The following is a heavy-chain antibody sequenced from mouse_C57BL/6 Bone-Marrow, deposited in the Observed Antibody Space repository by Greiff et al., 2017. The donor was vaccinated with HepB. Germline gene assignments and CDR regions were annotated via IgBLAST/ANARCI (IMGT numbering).Heavy chain of an antibody. J-gene: IGHJ2*01. D-gene: IGHD2-3*01. CDR2: IYPGGGYT. Sequence: QVHVKQSGAELVRPGTSVKMSCKASGYTFTNYWIGWAKQRPGHGLEWIGDIYPGGGYTNYNEKFKGKATLTADKSSSTAYMQFSSLTSEDSAIYYCARWDGSFDYWGQGTTLTVSS. CDR3: ARWDGSFDY. V-gene: IGHV1-63*01. CDR1: GYTFTNYW.